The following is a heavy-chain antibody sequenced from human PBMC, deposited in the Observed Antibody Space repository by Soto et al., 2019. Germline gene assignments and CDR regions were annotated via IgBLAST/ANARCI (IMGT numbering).Heavy chain of an antibody. CDR1: GYTFTSYA. D-gene: IGHD1-26*01. Sequence: GASVKVSCKASGYTFTSYAMHWVRQAPGQRLEWMGWINAGNGNTKYSQKFQGRVTITRDTSASTAYMELSSLRSEDTAVYYCARARTRPPLPLPVMELALDYWGQGTLVTVSS. CDR3: ARARTRPPLPLPVMELALDY. J-gene: IGHJ4*02. CDR2: INAGNGNT. V-gene: IGHV1-3*01.